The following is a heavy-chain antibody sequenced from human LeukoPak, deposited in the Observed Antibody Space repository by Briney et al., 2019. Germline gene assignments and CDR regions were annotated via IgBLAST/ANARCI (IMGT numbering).Heavy chain of an antibody. V-gene: IGHV3-23*01. CDR3: AKNSNSKPDN. Sequence: GGSLGLSCAASGFTFSTYAMSWVRQAPGKGLEWVSTISGSGGSTYYADSVKGRFTISRDNSKNTLYLQMNSLRADDTAVYYCAKNSNSKPDNWGQGTLVTVSS. CDR2: ISGSGGST. J-gene: IGHJ4*02. CDR1: GFTFSTYA. D-gene: IGHD4-23*01.